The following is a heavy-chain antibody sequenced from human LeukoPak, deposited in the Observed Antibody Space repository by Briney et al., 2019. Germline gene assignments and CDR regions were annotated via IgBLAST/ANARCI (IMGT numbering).Heavy chain of an antibody. V-gene: IGHV4-38-2*02. D-gene: IGHD3-10*01. CDR3: ARTSIWFGELDL. J-gene: IGHJ5*02. CDR2: IYHSGST. CDR1: GYSISSGYY. Sequence: SETLSLTCTVSGYSISSGYYWGWIRQPPGKGLEWIGSIYHSGSTYYNPSLKSRVTISVDTSKNQFSLKLSSVTAADTAVYYCARTSIWFGELDLWGQGTLVTVSS.